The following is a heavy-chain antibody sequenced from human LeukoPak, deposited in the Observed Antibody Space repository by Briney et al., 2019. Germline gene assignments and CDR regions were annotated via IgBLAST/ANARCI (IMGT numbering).Heavy chain of an antibody. CDR2: IYSDGST. CDR1: GFTVSSNY. D-gene: IGHD3-22*01. J-gene: IGHJ4*02. V-gene: IGHV3-66*01. Sequence: PGGSLRLSCAASGFTVSSNYMTWVRQAPGKGLEWVSIIYSDGSTHYADSVKGRFTISRDNSKNTLYLQMSSLRAEDTAMYYCARGGDFYDSSGWLDYWGQGTLVTVSS. CDR3: ARGGDFYDSSGWLDY.